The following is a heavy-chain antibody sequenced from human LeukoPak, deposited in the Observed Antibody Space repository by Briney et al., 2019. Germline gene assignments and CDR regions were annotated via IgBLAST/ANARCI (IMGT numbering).Heavy chain of an antibody. D-gene: IGHD6-13*01. V-gene: IGHV4-34*01. CDR3: ARHAGYSSSWDPRKRSERGLDY. Sequence: SETLSLTCAVYGGSFSGYYWSWIRQPPGKGLEWIGEINHSGSTNYNPSLQSRVTISVDTSKNQFSLKLSSVTAADTAVYYCARHAGYSSSWDPRKRSERGLDYWGQGTLVTVSS. CDR2: INHSGST. CDR1: GGSFSGYY. J-gene: IGHJ4*02.